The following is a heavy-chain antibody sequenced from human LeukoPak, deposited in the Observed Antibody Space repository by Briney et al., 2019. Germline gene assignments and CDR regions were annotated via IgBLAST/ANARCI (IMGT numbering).Heavy chain of an antibody. J-gene: IGHJ4*02. V-gene: IGHV1-2*06. CDR3: ARDFNILKFPWTGVDY. Sequence: ASVKVSCKASGYTFTGYYMHWVRQAPGQGLEWTGRINPNSGGTNYAQKFQGRVTMTRDTSISTAYMELSRLRSDDTAVYYCARDFNILKFPWTGVDYWGQGTLVTVSS. CDR1: GYTFTGYY. D-gene: IGHD3-3*02. CDR2: INPNSGGT.